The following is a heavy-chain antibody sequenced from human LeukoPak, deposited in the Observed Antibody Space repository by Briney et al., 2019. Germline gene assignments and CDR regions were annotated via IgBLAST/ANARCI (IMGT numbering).Heavy chain of an antibody. CDR1: GGSISSADYY. V-gene: IGHV4-30-4*01. Sequence: SQTLSLTCAVSGGSISSADYYWTWIRQPPGKGLEWIGYIHYSGSTSYNPSLKSRLTMSVDTSKNQFSLKLSSVTAADTAVYYCARVCPDGYNAPFDYWGQGTLVTVSS. J-gene: IGHJ4*02. D-gene: IGHD5-24*01. CDR2: IHYSGST. CDR3: ARVCPDGYNAPFDY.